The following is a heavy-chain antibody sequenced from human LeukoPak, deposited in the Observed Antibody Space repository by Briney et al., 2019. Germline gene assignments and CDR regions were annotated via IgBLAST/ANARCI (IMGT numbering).Heavy chain of an antibody. V-gene: IGHV3-7*01. CDR2: IKQDGSEK. J-gene: IGHJ6*02. Sequence: GGSLRLSCAASGFTFSSYWMSWVRQAPGKGLEWVANIKQDGSEKYYVDSVKGRFTISRDNAKNSLYLQMNSLRAEDTAVYYCARSTRLSSSSWYYGMDVWGQGTTVTVSS. D-gene: IGHD6-13*01. CDR3: ARSTRLSSSSWYYGMDV. CDR1: GFTFSSYW.